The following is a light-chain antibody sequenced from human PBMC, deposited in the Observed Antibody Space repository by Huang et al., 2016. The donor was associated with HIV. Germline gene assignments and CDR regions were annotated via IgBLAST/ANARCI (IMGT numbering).Light chain of an antibody. CDR1: QSINNIY. CDR3: QHYGTSPQT. V-gene: IGKV3-20*01. Sequence: EIVLTQSPGTLSLSPGEGATLSCRASQSINNIYLAWFQQKPGQPPRLLIYVASSRATGVPDRFTGSGSGTDFNLTISRLETEDFAMYFCQHYGTSPQTFGQGTKLEIK. J-gene: IGKJ2*01. CDR2: VAS.